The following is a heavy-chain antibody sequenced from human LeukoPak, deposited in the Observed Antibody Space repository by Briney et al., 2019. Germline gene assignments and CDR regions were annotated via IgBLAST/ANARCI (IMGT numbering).Heavy chain of an antibody. V-gene: IGHV3-53*01. CDR3: ARGQVVGATDYFDY. CDR2: IYSGGST. CDR1: GFIVNSNY. Sequence: GSLRLSCAASGFIVNSNYMSWVRQAPGKGLEWVSIIYSGGSTYYADSVKGRFTISRDNSKNTLFLQMNNLRAEDTALYYCARGQVVGATDYFDYWGQGTPVTVAS. J-gene: IGHJ4*02. D-gene: IGHD1-26*01.